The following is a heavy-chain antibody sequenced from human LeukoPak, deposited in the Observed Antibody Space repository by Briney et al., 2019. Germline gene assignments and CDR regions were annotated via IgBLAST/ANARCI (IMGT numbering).Heavy chain of an antibody. CDR2: IIGSGGST. Sequence: GGSLRLSCVASGFTFSSYAMSWVRQAPGRGLEWVSHIIGSGGSTYDADSVKGQFTISRDNSKNTLYLKMNSLRDEDTAVYDCAKASGYSRGGSCSEINFDYWGQGTLVTVSS. D-gene: IGHD2-15*01. V-gene: IGHV3-23*01. J-gene: IGHJ4*02. CDR3: AKASGYSRGGSCSEINFDY. CDR1: GFTFSSYA.